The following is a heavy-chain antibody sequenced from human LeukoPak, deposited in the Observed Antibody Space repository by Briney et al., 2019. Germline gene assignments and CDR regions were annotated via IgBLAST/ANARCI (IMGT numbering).Heavy chain of an antibody. Sequence: RGGSLTLFCAASGFIFSSYAMSWVRRAPGKGREWVSAISASGTTTYYADSVQGRFTISRDNSKNTLYLQMNSLRAEDTAVYYCAKSSIFYDSSGYYVGEKYYFDYWGQGTLVTVSS. J-gene: IGHJ4*02. D-gene: IGHD3-22*01. CDR2: ISASGTTT. CDR1: GFIFSSYA. CDR3: AKSSIFYDSSGYYVGEKYYFDY. V-gene: IGHV3-23*01.